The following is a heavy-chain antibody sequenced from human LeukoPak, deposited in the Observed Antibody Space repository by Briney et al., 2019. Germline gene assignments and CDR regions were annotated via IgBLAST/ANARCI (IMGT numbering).Heavy chain of an antibody. V-gene: IGHV5-51*01. CDR1: GYSFTGYW. D-gene: IGHD6-19*01. CDR3: ATASDSSGWYFDY. Sequence: RGESLKISCKGSGYSFTGYWIGWVRQMPGKGLEWMGIIYPGDSDTRYSPSFQGQVTISADKSISTAYLQWSSLKASDTAMYYCATASDSSGWYFDYWGQGTLVTVSS. J-gene: IGHJ4*02. CDR2: IYPGDSDT.